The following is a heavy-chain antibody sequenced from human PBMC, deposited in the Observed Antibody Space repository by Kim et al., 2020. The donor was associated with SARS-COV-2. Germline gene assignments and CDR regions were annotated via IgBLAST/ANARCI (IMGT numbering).Heavy chain of an antibody. V-gene: IGHV4-61*01. CDR1: GGSVSSGSYY. D-gene: IGHD3-3*01. CDR2: IYYSGST. J-gene: IGHJ4*02. CDR3: ARSFGVVIGWDY. Sequence: SETLSLTCTVSGGSVSSGSYYWSWIRQPPGKGLEWIGYIYYSGSTNYNPSLKSRVTISVDTSKNQFSLKLSSVTAADTAVYYCARSFGVVIGWDYWGQGT.